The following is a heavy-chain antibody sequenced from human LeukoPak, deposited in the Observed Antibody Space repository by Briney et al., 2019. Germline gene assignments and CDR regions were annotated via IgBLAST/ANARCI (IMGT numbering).Heavy chain of an antibody. CDR2: TYYRSKWYN. V-gene: IGHV6-1*01. Sequence: SQTLSLTCAISGDSVSSNSAWNWIRQSTSGGLEWLGRTYYRSKWYNDYAVSVKSRITINPDTSKNQFSLQLDSVTPDDTAVYYCARSRVAAAFCDYWGQGTLVTVSS. CDR1: GDSVSSNSA. D-gene: IGHD6-13*01. CDR3: ARSRVAAAFCDY. J-gene: IGHJ4*02.